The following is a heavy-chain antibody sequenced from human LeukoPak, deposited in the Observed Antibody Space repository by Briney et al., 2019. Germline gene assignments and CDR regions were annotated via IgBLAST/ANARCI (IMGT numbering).Heavy chain of an antibody. V-gene: IGHV3-23*01. CDR3: AKSFGPFLPLYFDY. D-gene: IGHD3-10*01. CDR2: ISGSGGST. J-gene: IGHJ4*02. Sequence: GGSLRLSCAASGFTFSSYAMHWVRQAPGKGLEWVSAISGSGGSTYYADSVKGRFTISRDNSKNTLYLQMNSLRAEDMAVYYCAKSFGPFLPLYFDYWGQGTLVTVSS. CDR1: GFTFSSYA.